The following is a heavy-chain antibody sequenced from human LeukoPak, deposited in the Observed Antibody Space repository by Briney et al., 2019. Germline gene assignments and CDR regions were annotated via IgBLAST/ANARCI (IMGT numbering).Heavy chain of an antibody. CDR3: ARTGYSTGWDRFSFVY. D-gene: IGHD6-19*01. V-gene: IGHV4-39*01. Sequence: PSETLSLTCTVSGGSTSSNYYWGWIRQPPGKGLEWIGGIYYSGSTYYNPSLKSRVTISIDTSKNQFSLKLTSVTAADTAVYYCARTGYSTGWDRFSFVYWGQGTLVTVSS. CDR1: GGSTSSNYY. CDR2: IYYSGST. J-gene: IGHJ4*02.